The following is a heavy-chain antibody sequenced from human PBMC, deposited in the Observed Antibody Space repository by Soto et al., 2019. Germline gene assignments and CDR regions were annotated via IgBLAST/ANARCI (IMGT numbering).Heavy chain of an antibody. Sequence: ASVKVSCKASGFTFTSSAVQWVRQARGQRLEWIGWIVVGSGNTNYAQKFQERVTITRDMSTSTAYMELSSLRSEDTAVYYCAEDLLTGEPCFDYWGQGTLVTVSS. CDR3: AEDLLTGEPCFDY. CDR1: GFTFTSSA. CDR2: IVVGSGNT. J-gene: IGHJ4*02. V-gene: IGHV1-58*01. D-gene: IGHD1-20*01.